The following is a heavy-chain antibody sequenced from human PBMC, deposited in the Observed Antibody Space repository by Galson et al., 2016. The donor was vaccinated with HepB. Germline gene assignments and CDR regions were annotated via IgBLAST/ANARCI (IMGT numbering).Heavy chain of an antibody. CDR1: GFTFSSSA. D-gene: IGHD2-8*02. CDR2: IVVASDNT. V-gene: IGHV1-58*01. CDR3: AAGLEVVYGLDV. Sequence: SVKVSCKASGFTFSSSAVQWVRQVRGQRLEWMGWIVVASDNTNYAPKFQNRVTITRDMSTNTVYMDLSSLRSDDTAVYYCAAGLEVVYGLDVWGQGTTVTVSS. J-gene: IGHJ6*02.